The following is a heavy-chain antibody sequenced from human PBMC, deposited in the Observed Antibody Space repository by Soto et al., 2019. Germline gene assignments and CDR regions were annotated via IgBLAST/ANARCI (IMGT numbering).Heavy chain of an antibody. CDR3: ARDLNY. CDR1: GGSVSSGSYY. Sequence: SETLSLTCTVSGGSVSSGSYYWSWIRQPPGKGLEWIGYIYYSGSTNYNPSLKSRVTISVDTSKNQFSLKLSSVTAADTAVYYCARDLNYWGQGTLVTVSS. J-gene: IGHJ4*02. V-gene: IGHV4-61*01. CDR2: IYYSGST.